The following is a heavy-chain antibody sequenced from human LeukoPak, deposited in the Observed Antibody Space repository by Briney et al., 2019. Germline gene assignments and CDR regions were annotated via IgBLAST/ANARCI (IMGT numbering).Heavy chain of an antibody. J-gene: IGHJ4*02. Sequence: KPSETLSLTCIVSGASLSSSGYYWGWIRQPPGKGLEWVGSILYSGTPYYSTSLKGRVTMSLDTSKNQFSLKLNSVTAADTAVYYCARASISVAFYFDYWGRGSLVTVSS. D-gene: IGHD6-19*01. CDR1: GASLSSSGYY. V-gene: IGHV4-39*07. CDR2: ILYSGTP. CDR3: ARASISVAFYFDY.